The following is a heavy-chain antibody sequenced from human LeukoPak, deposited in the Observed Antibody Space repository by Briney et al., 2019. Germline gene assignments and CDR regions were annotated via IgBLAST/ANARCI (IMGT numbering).Heavy chain of an antibody. CDR1: GGSISTYF. CDR3: ARDDWNYVFNY. J-gene: IGHJ4*02. CDR2: VYYSGST. V-gene: IGHV4-59*01. Sequence: SETLSLTCTVSGGSISTYFWSWIRQPPGKGLEWIGYVYYSGSTNYNPSLKSRVTISVDTSKNQFSLKLSSVTAADTAVYYCARDDWNYVFNYWGQGTLVTVSS. D-gene: IGHD1-7*01.